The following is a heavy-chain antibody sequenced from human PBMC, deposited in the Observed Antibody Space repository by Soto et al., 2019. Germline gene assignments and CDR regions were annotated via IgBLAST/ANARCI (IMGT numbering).Heavy chain of an antibody. CDR3: ARDVGATTVIWFDP. CDR2: IIPIFGTA. D-gene: IGHD1-26*01. J-gene: IGHJ5*02. Sequence: SVKVSCKASGGTFSSYAISWVRQAPGQGLEWMGGIIPIFGTANYAQKFQGRVTITADRSTSTAYMELSSLRSEDTAVYYCARDVGATTVIWFDPWGQGTLVTVSS. V-gene: IGHV1-69*06. CDR1: GGTFSSYA.